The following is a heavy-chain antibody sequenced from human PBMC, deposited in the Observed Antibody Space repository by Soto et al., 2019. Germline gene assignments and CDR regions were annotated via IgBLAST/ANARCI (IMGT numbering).Heavy chain of an antibody. CDR3: AKDGPRVATITYYYYMDV. D-gene: IGHD5-12*01. CDR2: ISGSGGST. J-gene: IGHJ6*03. CDR1: GFTFSSYA. V-gene: IGHV3-23*01. Sequence: GVSLRLSCAASGFTFSSYAMSWVRQAPGKGLEWVSAISGSGGSTYYADSVKGRFTISRDNSKNTLYLQMNSLRAEDTAVYYCAKDGPRVATITYYYYMDVWGKGTTVTVSS.